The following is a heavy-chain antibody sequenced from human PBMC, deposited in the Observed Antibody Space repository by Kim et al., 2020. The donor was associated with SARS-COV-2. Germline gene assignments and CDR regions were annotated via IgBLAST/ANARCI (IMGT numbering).Heavy chain of an antibody. CDR3: ARGLIASYFDY. Sequence: GSLRLSCAASGFTFSNYALHWVRQAPGKGLEWVAVISYDGSNKYYADSVKGRFTISRDNSKNTLYLQMNSLRAEDTAVYYCARGLIASYFDYWRQGTLV. CDR1: GFTFSNYA. J-gene: IGHJ4*02. CDR2: ISYDGSNK. D-gene: IGHD3-16*01. V-gene: IGHV3-30*04.